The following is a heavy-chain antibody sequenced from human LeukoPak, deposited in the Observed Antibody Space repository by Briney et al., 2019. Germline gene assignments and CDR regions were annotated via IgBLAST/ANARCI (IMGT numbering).Heavy chain of an antibody. CDR3: VKDIGAYDFWSGYSNYYYYMDV. CDR1: GFTFADDG. Sequence: PGRSLRLSCAAPGFTFADDGIPWVQLAPGRGLQWVSGIGWNGDILGFADSVKGRFTISRDNADLSLQMNSLRPEDTALYYCVKDIGAYDFWSGYSNYYYYMDVWGKGTTVTVSS. J-gene: IGHJ6*03. V-gene: IGHV3-9*01. CDR2: IGWNGDIL. D-gene: IGHD3-3*01.